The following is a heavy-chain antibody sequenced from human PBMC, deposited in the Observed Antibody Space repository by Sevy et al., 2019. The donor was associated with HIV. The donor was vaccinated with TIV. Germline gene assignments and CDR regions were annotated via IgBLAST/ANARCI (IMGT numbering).Heavy chain of an antibody. CDR2: VYYVGNS. J-gene: IGHJ6*02. V-gene: IGHV4-39*01. Sequence: SETLSLTCTVSGGSITSSGHYWGWIRQSPGKGLEWIGAVYYVGNSYANPSLTSRVTISTDTSKNLFSLSLTSLTAADTAIYYCARVAGGENYDYGVDVWGLGTSVTVSS. CDR1: GGSITSSGHY. D-gene: IGHD2-21*01. CDR3: ARVAGGENYDYGVDV.